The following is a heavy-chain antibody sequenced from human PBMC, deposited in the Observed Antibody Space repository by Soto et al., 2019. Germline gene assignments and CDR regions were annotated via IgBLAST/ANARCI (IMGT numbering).Heavy chain of an antibody. J-gene: IGHJ4*02. CDR2: IYYSGST. V-gene: IGHV4-59*01. D-gene: IGHD1-26*01. CDR1: GGSISSYY. Sequence: NPSETLSLTCTVSGGSISSYYWSWIRQPPGKGLEWIGYIYYSGSTNYNPSLKSRVTISVDTSKNQFSLKLSSVTAADTAVYYCARTRKSGSYLYHFDSWGQGTLVTVSS. CDR3: ARTRKSGSYLYHFDS.